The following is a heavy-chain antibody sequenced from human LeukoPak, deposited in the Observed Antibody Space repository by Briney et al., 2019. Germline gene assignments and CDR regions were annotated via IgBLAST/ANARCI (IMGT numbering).Heavy chain of an antibody. D-gene: IGHD2-15*01. J-gene: IGHJ4*02. Sequence: ASVKVSCKASGYTFTGYYMHWVRQAPGQGLERMGWINPNSGGTNYAQKFQGRVTMTRDTSISTAYMELSRLRSDDTAVYYCARVPGFCSGGSCYFWGQGTLVTVSS. V-gene: IGHV1-2*02. CDR1: GYTFTGYY. CDR3: ARVPGFCSGGSCYF. CDR2: INPNSGGT.